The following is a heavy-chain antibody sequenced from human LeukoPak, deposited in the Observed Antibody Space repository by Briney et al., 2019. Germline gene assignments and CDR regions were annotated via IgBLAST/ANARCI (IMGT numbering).Heavy chain of an antibody. Sequence: GASVKVSCKASGYTFTGYYMHWVRQAPGQGLEWMGWINPNSGGTNYAQKFQGRVTMTRDTSISTAYMELSRLRSDDTAVYYCARDWTYYDFWSGYSLGAFDIWGQGTMVTVSS. CDR3: ARDWTYYDFWSGYSLGAFDI. D-gene: IGHD3-3*01. CDR1: GYTFTGYY. CDR2: INPNSGGT. V-gene: IGHV1-2*02. J-gene: IGHJ3*02.